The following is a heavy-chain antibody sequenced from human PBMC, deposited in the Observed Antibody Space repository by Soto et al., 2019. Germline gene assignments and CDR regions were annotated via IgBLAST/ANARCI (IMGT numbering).Heavy chain of an antibody. Sequence: GASVKVSCKASGYTFTSYAMHWVRQAPGQRLEWMGRINAGNGNTKYAQKFQGRVTMTRDTSASTVYMELSSLRSEDTAVYYCARVRSIFGVVITRADYWGQGTLVPVSS. J-gene: IGHJ4*02. CDR2: INAGNGNT. D-gene: IGHD3-3*01. CDR1: GYTFTSYA. V-gene: IGHV1-3*01. CDR3: ARVRSIFGVVITRADY.